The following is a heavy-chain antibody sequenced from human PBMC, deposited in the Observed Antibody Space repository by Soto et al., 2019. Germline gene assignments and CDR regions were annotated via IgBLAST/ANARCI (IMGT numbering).Heavy chain of an antibody. J-gene: IGHJ4*02. CDR3: ARDGYSNRVTTPAY. Sequence: PGGSLRLSCAASGFTFSSYGMHWVRQAPGKGLEWVAVIWYDGSNKYYADSVKGRFTISRDNSENTLYLQMNSLRAEDTAVYYCARDGYSNRVTTPAYWGQGTLVTVSS. V-gene: IGHV3-33*01. CDR1: GFTFSSYG. D-gene: IGHD4-4*01. CDR2: IWYDGSNK.